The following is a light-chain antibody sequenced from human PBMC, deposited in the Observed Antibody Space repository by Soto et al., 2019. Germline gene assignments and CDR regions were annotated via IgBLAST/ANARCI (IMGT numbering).Light chain of an antibody. V-gene: IGKV3-20*01. Sequence: DIVLTQSPGTLSLSPGGRATLSCRASQLVVTDYLHWYQQKPGQAPRLLIYGALNRATGIPDRFSGSGSRTDFTLTINRLEPEDCAGYYCQLFGRSVTFGPGTKVDVK. J-gene: IGKJ3*01. CDR3: QLFGRSVT. CDR1: QLVVTDY. CDR2: GAL.